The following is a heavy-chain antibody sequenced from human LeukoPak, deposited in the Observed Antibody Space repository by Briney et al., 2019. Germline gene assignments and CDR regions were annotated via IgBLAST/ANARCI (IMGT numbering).Heavy chain of an antibody. CDR1: GYTFTSYG. J-gene: IGHJ6*02. CDR2: ISAYNGNT. V-gene: IGHV1-18*01. D-gene: IGHD1-26*01. Sequence: ASVKVSCKASGYTFTSYGISWVRQAPGQGLEWMGWISAYNGNTNYAQKLQGRVTMTTDTSTSTAYMELSSLRSEDTAVYYCAREGSGSYYYYYYGMDVWGQGTTVTVSS. CDR3: AREGSGSYYYYYYGMDV.